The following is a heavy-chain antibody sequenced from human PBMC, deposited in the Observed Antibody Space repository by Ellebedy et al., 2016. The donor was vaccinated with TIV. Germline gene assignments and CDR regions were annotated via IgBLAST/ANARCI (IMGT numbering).Heavy chain of an antibody. V-gene: IGHV4-4*02. Sequence: MPSETLSLTCAVSGASISSNDWWSWVRQPPEKGLEWIGEIHHSGNANYNPSLKTRVTISVDKSKNQFSLEVGSVTAADTAVYYCARGVAVAGDDFWGQGTLVTVSS. J-gene: IGHJ4*02. D-gene: IGHD6-19*01. CDR2: IHHSGNA. CDR3: ARGVAVAGDDF. CDR1: GASISSNDW.